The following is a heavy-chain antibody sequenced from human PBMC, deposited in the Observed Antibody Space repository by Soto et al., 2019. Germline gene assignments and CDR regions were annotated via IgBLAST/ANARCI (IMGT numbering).Heavy chain of an antibody. CDR1: GGSISSSSYY. V-gene: IGHV4-39*01. CDR2: IYYSRST. D-gene: IGHD6-13*01. CDR3: ASNEAVAGPFDY. J-gene: IGHJ4*02. Sequence: TGSGGSISSSSYYWVWIRQPPGKRLEGCGSIYYSRSTYYNPSLKSQVTISVDTSKNMFSLKLSSMTAADTAVYYCASNEAVAGPFDYWGQGTLVTVSS.